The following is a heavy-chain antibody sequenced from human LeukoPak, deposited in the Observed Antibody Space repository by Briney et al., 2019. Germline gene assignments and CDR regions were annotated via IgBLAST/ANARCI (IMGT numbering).Heavy chain of an antibody. V-gene: IGHV1-2*02. D-gene: IGHD1-26*01. CDR3: ARDHRYSGSYFWFDP. Sequence: VASVKVSCKASGYTFTGYYMHWVRQAPGQGLEWMGWINPNSGGTNYAQKFQGRVTMTTDTSTSTAYMELRSLRSDDTAVYYCARDHRYSGSYFWFDPWGQGTLVTVSS. CDR1: GYTFTGYY. J-gene: IGHJ5*02. CDR2: INPNSGGT.